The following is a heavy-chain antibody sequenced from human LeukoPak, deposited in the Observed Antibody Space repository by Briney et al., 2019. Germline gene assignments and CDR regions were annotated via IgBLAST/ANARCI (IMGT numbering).Heavy chain of an antibody. Sequence: GGSLRLSCAASGFTLSSYSMNWVRQAPGKGLEWVSHITSTSSIMNYAESVKGRFTISRDNTKNSVYLEMNSLRAEDTAIYYCARTKWQLPWTWGLGTLVTVSS. CDR1: GFTLSSYS. CDR3: ARTKWQLPWT. D-gene: IGHD1-26*01. CDR2: ITSTSSIM. V-gene: IGHV3-48*04. J-gene: IGHJ4*02.